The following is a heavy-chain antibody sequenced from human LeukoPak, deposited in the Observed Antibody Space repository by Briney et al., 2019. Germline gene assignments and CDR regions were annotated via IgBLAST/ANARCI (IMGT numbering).Heavy chain of an antibody. Sequence: QSGGSLTLSCSASGFTGNSNYMSWVGQAPGQGLEWVSVIYSGGSTYYADSVKGRFTISRDNSKNTLYLQMNSLRAEDTAVYYCARDRRGSYYRDAFDIWGQGTMVTVSS. J-gene: IGHJ3*02. CDR3: ARDRRGSYYRDAFDI. CDR2: IYSGGST. CDR1: GFTGNSNY. D-gene: IGHD1-26*01. V-gene: IGHV3-66*01.